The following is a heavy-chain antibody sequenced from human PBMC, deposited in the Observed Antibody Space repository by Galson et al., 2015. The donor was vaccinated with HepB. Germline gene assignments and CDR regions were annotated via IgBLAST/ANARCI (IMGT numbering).Heavy chain of an antibody. CDR2: INPSGGST. V-gene: IGHV1-46*03. J-gene: IGHJ4*02. CDR1: GSTFTSYY. D-gene: IGHD4-23*01. Sequence: SVKVSCKASGSTFTSYYMHWVRQAPGQGLEWMGIINPSGGSTSYAQKFQGRVTMTRDTSTSTVYMELSSLRSEDTAVYYCARSTVVTMVDYWGQGTLVTVSS. CDR3: ARSTVVTMVDY.